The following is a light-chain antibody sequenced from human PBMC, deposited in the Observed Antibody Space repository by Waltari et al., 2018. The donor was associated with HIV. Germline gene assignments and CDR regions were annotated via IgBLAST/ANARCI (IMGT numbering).Light chain of an antibody. CDR2: DDN. CDR1: NIGSKS. V-gene: IGLV3-21*04. J-gene: IGLJ3*02. CDR3: QVWDTTTDQWV. Sequence: SYVLTQPPSVSVDPGETARITCGGTNIGSKSVQWYQQKPGQAPVLVIYDDNDRPSGILELFSGSSSGNTATLTISRVEAGDEADYYCQVWDTTTDQWVFGGGTELAVL.